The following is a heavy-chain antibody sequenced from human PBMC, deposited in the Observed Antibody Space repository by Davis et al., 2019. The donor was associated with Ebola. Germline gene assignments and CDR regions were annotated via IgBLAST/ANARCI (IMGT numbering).Heavy chain of an antibody. Sequence: PGGSLRLSCAASGFTFSSYWMSWVRQAPGKGLEWVANIKQDGSEKYYVDSVKGRFTISRDNAKNSLYLQMNSLRAEDTAVYYCARDSKGYSSSYRNYYYYYGMDVWGQGTTVTVSS. D-gene: IGHD6-6*01. CDR3: ARDSKGYSSSYRNYYYYYGMDV. V-gene: IGHV3-7*03. CDR1: GFTFSSYW. J-gene: IGHJ6*02. CDR2: IKQDGSEK.